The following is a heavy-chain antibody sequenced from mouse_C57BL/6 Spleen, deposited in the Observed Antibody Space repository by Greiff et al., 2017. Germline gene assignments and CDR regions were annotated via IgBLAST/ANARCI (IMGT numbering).Heavy chain of an antibody. CDR2: INPNNGGT. CDR3: ANDGSSEIYYAMNY. J-gene: IGHJ4*01. Sequence: EVQLQQSGPELVKPGASVKMSCKASGYTFTDSNMHCVKQTPGKSLEWIGYINPNNGGTSYNQKFKGKATLTVNKSSCTAYMELRSLTSEDSAVYYSANDGSSEIYYAMNYGGQGTSVTVSS. V-gene: IGHV1-22*01. D-gene: IGHD1-1*01. CDR1: GYTFTDSN.